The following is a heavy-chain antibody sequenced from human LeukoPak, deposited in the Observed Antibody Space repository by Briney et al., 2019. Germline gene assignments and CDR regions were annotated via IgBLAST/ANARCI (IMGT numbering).Heavy chain of an antibody. V-gene: IGHV3-30*02. Sequence: GGSLRLSCAAPGFTFSSYGMHWVRQAPGKGLEWVAFIRYDGSNKYYADSVKGRFTISRDNSKNTLYLQMNSLRAEDTAVYYCAKDSIYSYGNPYYYYYYMDVWGKGTTVTISS. D-gene: IGHD5-18*01. CDR1: GFTFSSYG. CDR2: IRYDGSNK. J-gene: IGHJ6*03. CDR3: AKDSIYSYGNPYYYYYYMDV.